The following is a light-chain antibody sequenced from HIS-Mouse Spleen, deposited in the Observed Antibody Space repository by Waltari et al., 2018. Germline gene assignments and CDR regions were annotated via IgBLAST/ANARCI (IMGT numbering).Light chain of an antibody. CDR2: EVS. J-gene: IGLJ2*01. CDR1: SPNIGAGYD. CDR3: SSYTSSSTLVV. Sequence: QSVLTQPPSVSGAPGQRVTIPCTGSSPNIGAGYDVPSYQQLPGTAPKLMIYEVSNRPSGVSNRFSGSKSGNTASLTISGLQAEDEPDYYCSSYTSSSTLVVFGGGTKLTVL. V-gene: IGLV1-40*01.